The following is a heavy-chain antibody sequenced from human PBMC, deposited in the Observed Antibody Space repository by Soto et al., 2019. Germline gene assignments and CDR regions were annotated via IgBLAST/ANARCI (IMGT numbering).Heavy chain of an antibody. V-gene: IGHV1-2*04. CDR1: GYTFTGYY. D-gene: IGHD2-2*02. Sequence: ASVKVSCKASGYTFTGYYMHWVRQAPGQGLEWMGWINPNSGGTNYAQKFQGWVTMTRETSISTAYMELSRLRSDDTAVYYCAREAPKLIYGDAFDIWGQGTMVTVSS. J-gene: IGHJ3*02. CDR2: INPNSGGT. CDR3: AREAPKLIYGDAFDI.